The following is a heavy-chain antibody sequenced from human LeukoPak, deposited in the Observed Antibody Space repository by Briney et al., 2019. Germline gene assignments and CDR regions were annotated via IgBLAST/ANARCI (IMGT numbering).Heavy chain of an antibody. V-gene: IGHV3-7*01. CDR2: IKTDGSQI. D-gene: IGHD3-3*01. CDR3: ARGRLRFLEWLLYLDYMDV. Sequence: GGSLRLSCVASGFTFSSYWMTWVRQAPGKGLEWVANIKTDGSQIYYVDSVKGRFTISRDNAKNSLYLQMNSLRAEDTAVYYCARGRLRFLEWLLYLDYMDVWGKGTTVTVSS. CDR1: GFTFSSYW. J-gene: IGHJ6*03.